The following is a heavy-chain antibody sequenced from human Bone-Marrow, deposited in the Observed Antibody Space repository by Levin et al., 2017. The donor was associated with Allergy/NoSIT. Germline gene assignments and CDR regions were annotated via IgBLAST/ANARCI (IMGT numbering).Heavy chain of an antibody. CDR1: GFTVSNNY. J-gene: IGHJ4*02. V-gene: IGHV3-53*01. CDR2: IYSVGTT. D-gene: IGHD3-16*01. Sequence: GGSLRLSCAVSGFTVSNNYMTWVRQAPGAGLEWVSLIYSVGTTYYADSVKGRFTISRDNSRNTLYLQMNSLRAEDTAVYYCTGGPSGVRGWGQGTLVTVSS. CDR3: TGGPSGVRG.